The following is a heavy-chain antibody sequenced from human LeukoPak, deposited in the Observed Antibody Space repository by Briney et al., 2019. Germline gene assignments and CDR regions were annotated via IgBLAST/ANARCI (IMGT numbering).Heavy chain of an antibody. CDR2: INQEGSQK. CDR1: GFTFSSCW. Sequence: GGTLRLSYAACGFTFSSCWMSWARQAPGRGLEDVTDINQEGSQKYYVDSVKRRYTISRDIAKNSLYLQMMSLRAEDTAVYFCARFLTGIDDAPHYYYYYGMDVWGQGTTVTVSS. CDR3: ARFLTGIDDAPHYYYYYGMDV. V-gene: IGHV3-7*01. J-gene: IGHJ6*02. D-gene: IGHD3-10*01.